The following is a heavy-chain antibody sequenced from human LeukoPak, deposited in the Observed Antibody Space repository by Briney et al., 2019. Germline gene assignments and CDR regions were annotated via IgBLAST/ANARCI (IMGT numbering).Heavy chain of an antibody. CDR3: ARVGYSSSRYYYFYHMDV. J-gene: IGHJ6*03. CDR2: IIISGSTI. D-gene: IGHD6-13*01. CDR1: GFTFSSYE. Sequence: GGSLRLSCTASGFTFSSYEMNWVRQAPGKWLEWVSYIIISGSTIYYADSVKGRFTISRDNAKNSLYLQMNSLSAGAAAVYYCARVGYSSSRYYYFYHMDVWGKGTTVTVSS. V-gene: IGHV3-48*03.